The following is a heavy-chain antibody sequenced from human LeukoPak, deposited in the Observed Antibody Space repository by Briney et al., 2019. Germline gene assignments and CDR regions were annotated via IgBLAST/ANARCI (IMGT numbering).Heavy chain of an antibody. V-gene: IGHV3-30*18. CDR3: AKESGDSSGYYFDY. D-gene: IGHD3-22*01. CDR2: ISYDGSNK. Sequence: GGSLRLSCAASGFTFSSYGMHWVRQAPGKGLEWVAVISYDGSNKYYADSVKGRFTISRDNSKNTLYLQMNSLRAEDTAVYYCAKESGDSSGYYFDYWGRGTLVTVSS. J-gene: IGHJ4*02. CDR1: GFTFSSYG.